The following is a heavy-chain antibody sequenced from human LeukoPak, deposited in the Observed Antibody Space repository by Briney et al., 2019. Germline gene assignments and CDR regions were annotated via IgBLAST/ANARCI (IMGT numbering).Heavy chain of an antibody. V-gene: IGHV3-30*18. CDR1: GFTFSSYG. J-gene: IGHJ6*02. CDR2: ISYDGSNK. D-gene: IGHD3-10*01. Sequence: GGSLRLSCAASGFTFSSYGMHWVRQAPGKGLEWVAVISYDGSNKYYADSVKGRFTISRDNSKNTLYLQMNSLRAEDTAVYYCAKERFGESYYYYYGMDVWGQGTTVTVSS. CDR3: AKERFGESYYYYYGMDV.